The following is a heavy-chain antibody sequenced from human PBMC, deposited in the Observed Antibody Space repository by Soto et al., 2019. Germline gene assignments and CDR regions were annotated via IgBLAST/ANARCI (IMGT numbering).Heavy chain of an antibody. CDR2: ISAYNGNT. J-gene: IGHJ5*02. CDR3: ARSSALEQWLENWFDP. D-gene: IGHD6-19*01. Sequence: GASVKVSCKASGYTFTSYGISWVRQAPGQGLEWMGWISAYNGNTNYAQKLQGRVTMTTDTSTSTAYMELRSLRSDDTAVYYCARSSALEQWLENWFDPWGQGTLVTVSS. V-gene: IGHV1-18*01. CDR1: GYTFTSYG.